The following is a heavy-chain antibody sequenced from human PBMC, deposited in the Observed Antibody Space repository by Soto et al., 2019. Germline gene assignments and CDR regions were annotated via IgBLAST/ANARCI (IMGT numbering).Heavy chain of an antibody. V-gene: IGHV4-4*02. D-gene: IGHD3-10*01. CDR1: GGSIRSSNW. CDR2: IYHSGST. Sequence: TLSLTCAVSGGSIRSSNWWSWVRQPPGKGLEWIGEIYHSGSTNYNPSLKSRVTISVDKSKNQFSLKLSSVTAADTAVYYCARGPVWFGEFSSAFDIWGQGTMVTVSS. CDR3: ARGPVWFGEFSSAFDI. J-gene: IGHJ3*02.